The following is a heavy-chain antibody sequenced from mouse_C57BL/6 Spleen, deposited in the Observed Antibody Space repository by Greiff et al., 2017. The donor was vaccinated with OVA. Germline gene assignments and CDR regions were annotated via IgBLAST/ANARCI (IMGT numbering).Heavy chain of an antibody. J-gene: IGHJ2*01. CDR1: GFTFSDYY. V-gene: IGHV5-16*01. CDR2: INYDGSST. Sequence: EVMLVESEGGLVQPGSSMKLSCTASGFTFSDYYMAWVRQVPEKGLEWVANINYDGSSTYYLDSLKSRFIISRDNAKNILYLQMSSLKSEDTATYYCARDGYDGADYWGQGTTLTVSS. D-gene: IGHD2-2*01. CDR3: ARDGYDGADY.